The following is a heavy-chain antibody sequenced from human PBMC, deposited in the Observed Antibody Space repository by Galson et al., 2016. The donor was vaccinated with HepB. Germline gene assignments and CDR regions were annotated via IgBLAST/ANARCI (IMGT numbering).Heavy chain of an antibody. D-gene: IGHD5-18*01. J-gene: IGHJ4*02. CDR3: AHRHSYSYVFDY. V-gene: IGHV2-5*02. CDR1: GFSLSTTGVG. CDR2: IYWDNGK. Sequence: PALVKPTQTLTLTCTVSGFSLSTTGVGVGWIRQPPGKALEWVALIYWDNGKHYSPSLNSRLTITKDTSKNQVVLTVTNMDPVDTATYFCAHRHSYSYVFDYWGQGTLVTVSS.